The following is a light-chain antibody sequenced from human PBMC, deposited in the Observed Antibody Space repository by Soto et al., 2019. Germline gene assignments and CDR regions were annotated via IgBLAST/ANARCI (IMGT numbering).Light chain of an antibody. CDR3: MQALQSRT. Sequence: DIVMTQSPLSLPVTPGEPASISCKSSQSLLYSNGYNYLDWYLQKTGQSPQLLIYLASNRASGVPDRFSGSGSGTDFTLKISRVEAEDAGVYYCMQALQSRTFGQGTKVEIK. V-gene: IGKV2-28*01. CDR2: LAS. J-gene: IGKJ1*01. CDR1: QSLLYSNGYNY.